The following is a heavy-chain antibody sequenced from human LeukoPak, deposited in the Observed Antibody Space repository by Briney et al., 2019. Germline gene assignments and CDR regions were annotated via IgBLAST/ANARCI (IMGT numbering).Heavy chain of an antibody. D-gene: IGHD3-10*01. CDR2: ISSSGSTI. CDR1: GFIFSDYY. J-gene: IGHJ5*02. Sequence: GGSLRLSCAASGFIFSDYYMSWIRQAPGKGLEWVSYISSSGSTIYYADSVKGRFTISRDNAKNSLYLQMNSLRAEDTAVYYCARVRQVRGAPSWFDPWGQGTLVTVSS. CDR3: ARVRQVRGAPSWFDP. V-gene: IGHV3-11*01.